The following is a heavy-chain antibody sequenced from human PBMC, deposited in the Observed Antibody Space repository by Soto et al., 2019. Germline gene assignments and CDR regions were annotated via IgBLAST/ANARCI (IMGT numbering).Heavy chain of an antibody. D-gene: IGHD2-15*01. J-gene: IGHJ4*02. V-gene: IGHV1-3*01. Sequence: QVPLVQSGAEVKKPGASVKVSCKASGYTFTSYAMHWVRQAPGQRLEWMGWINAGNGNTKYSQKFQGRVTITRDTSASTAYMELSSLRSEDTAVYYCARDANIVVVVAATEYYFDYWGQGTLVTVSS. CDR2: INAGNGNT. CDR1: GYTFTSYA. CDR3: ARDANIVVVVAATEYYFDY.